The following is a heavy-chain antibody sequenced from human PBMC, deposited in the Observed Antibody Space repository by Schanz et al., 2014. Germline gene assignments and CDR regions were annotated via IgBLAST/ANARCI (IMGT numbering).Heavy chain of an antibody. D-gene: IGHD4-17*01. J-gene: IGHJ3*02. CDR3: ARKMKLGVYGGKGHDSLDI. CDR1: GLIFSNYI. V-gene: IGHV3-23*01. CDR2: ISDSGDTA. Sequence: EVQLLESGGGLVQPGGSLKLSCAASGLIFSNYIMSWVRQAPGKGLEWVSLISDSGDTAYYADSVKGRFTISRDNAKNTLYLQMNTLRAEDTAVYYCARKMKLGVYGGKGHDSLDIWGQGTMVTVSS.